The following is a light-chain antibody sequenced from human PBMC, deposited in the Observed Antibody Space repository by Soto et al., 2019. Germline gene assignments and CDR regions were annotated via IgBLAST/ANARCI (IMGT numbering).Light chain of an antibody. CDR2: SNN. CDR3: AALEDTLNVVV. J-gene: IGLJ2*01. CDR1: SSNIGSNT. Sequence: QSVLTQPPSASGTPGQRVTISCSGSSSNIGSNTVNWYQQLPGTAPKLLIYSNNQRPSGVPDRFSGSKSGTSASLAISGLQSEDEADYYGAALEDTLNVVVFGGGTKLTVL. V-gene: IGLV1-44*01.